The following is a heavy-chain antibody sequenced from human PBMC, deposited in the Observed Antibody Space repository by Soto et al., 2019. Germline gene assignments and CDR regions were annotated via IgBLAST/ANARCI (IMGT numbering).Heavy chain of an antibody. V-gene: IGHV3-21*01. CDR1: GFTFSSYS. D-gene: IGHD4-17*01. CDR3: ARWIYGDYAFDI. CDR2: ISSSSSYI. J-gene: IGHJ3*02. Sequence: GGSLRLSCAASGFTFSSYSMNWVRQAPGKGLEWVSSISSSSSYIYYADSVKGRFTISRDNAKNSLYLQMNSLRAEDTAVYYCARWIYGDYAFDIWGPRDNGHRLL.